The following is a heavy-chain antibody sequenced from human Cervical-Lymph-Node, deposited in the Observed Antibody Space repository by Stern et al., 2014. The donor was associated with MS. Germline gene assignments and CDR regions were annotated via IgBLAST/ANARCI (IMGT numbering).Heavy chain of an antibody. J-gene: IGHJ5*02. D-gene: IGHD4-23*01. CDR1: GYMFASHW. V-gene: IGHV5-51*01. CDR2: PYPGDSDT. CDR3: ARVNGGNSDWFDP. Sequence: MQLVQSGAEVKKPGESLKISCKASGYMFASHWIGWVRPMPGKGLEWMGIPYPGDSDTRYSTSFQGLVTISVDKSISTAYLQWSSLKASDTAMYYCARVNGGNSDWFDPWGQGTLVTVSS.